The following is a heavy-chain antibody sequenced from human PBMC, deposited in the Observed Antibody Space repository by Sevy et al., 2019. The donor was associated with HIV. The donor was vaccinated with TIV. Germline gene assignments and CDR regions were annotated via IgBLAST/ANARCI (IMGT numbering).Heavy chain of an antibody. CDR2: IKQDGSEK. Sequence: GGSLRLSCAASGFTFSSYWLSWVRQAPGKGLEWVANIKQDGSEKYYVDSVKGRFTISRDNAKNSLYLQMNSLRAEDTAVYYCARDPHSSSWIGGVDYWGQGTLVTVSS. D-gene: IGHD6-13*01. CDR3: ARDPHSSSWIGGVDY. CDR1: GFTFSSYW. V-gene: IGHV3-7*01. J-gene: IGHJ4*02.